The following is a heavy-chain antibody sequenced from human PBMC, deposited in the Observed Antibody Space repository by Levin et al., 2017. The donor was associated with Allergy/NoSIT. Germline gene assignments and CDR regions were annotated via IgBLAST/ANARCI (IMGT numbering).Heavy chain of an antibody. Sequence: PSETLSLTCTVSGGSISSGGYYWSWIRQHPGKGLEWIGYIYYSGSTYYNPSLKSRVTISVDTSKNQFSLKLSSVTAADTAVYYCARAPTYKSEFGELLAAHYYDYGMDVWGQGTTVTVSS. D-gene: IGHD3-10*01. CDR2: IYYSGST. J-gene: IGHJ6*02. V-gene: IGHV4-31*03. CDR3: ARAPTYKSEFGELLAAHYYDYGMDV. CDR1: GGSISSGGYY.